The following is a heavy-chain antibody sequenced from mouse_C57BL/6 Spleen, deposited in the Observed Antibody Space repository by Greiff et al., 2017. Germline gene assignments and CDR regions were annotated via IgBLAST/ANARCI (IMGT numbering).Heavy chain of an antibody. CDR2: ISSGGDYI. V-gene: IGHV5-9-1*02. D-gene: IGHD2-4*01. J-gene: IGHJ2*01. Sequence: DVMLVESGEGLVKPGGSLKLSCAASGFTFSSYAMSWVRQTPEKRLEWVAYISSGGDYIYYAHTVKGRFTFSRDNARNTLYLQMSSLMSEDTARDYCTREGDYAHYFDYWGQGTTLTVSS. CDR3: TREGDYAHYFDY. CDR1: GFTFSSYA.